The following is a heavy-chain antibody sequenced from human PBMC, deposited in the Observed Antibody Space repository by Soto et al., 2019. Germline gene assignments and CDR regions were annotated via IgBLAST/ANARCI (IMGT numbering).Heavy chain of an antibody. V-gene: IGHV3-23*01. J-gene: IGHJ4*02. CDR3: ARLSGSSWTDY. CDR2: ISTSGGST. CDR1: GFTFSSSA. Sequence: GVLRLSCAASGFTFSSSAVTWVRQAPGKGLEWVSSISTSGGSTNYADSVKGRFTISRDNSNNMLYLQMSSLRADDTALYYCARLSGSSWTDYWGQGTLVTVSS. D-gene: IGHD6-6*01.